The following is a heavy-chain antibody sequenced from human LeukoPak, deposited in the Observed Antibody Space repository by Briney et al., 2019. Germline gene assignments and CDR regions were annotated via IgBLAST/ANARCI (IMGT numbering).Heavy chain of an antibody. V-gene: IGHV3-23*01. CDR2: ISGSGDIT. CDR1: GFTLSKFA. Sequence: GGSLRLSCAASGFTLSKFAMTWVRQAPGKGLKWVSGISGSGDITSYADSVRGRFTISRDNSKNTLYLQMNSLRAEDTAVYYCARDEAVAGTHNDYWGQGTLVTVSS. D-gene: IGHD6-19*01. J-gene: IGHJ4*02. CDR3: ARDEAVAGTHNDY.